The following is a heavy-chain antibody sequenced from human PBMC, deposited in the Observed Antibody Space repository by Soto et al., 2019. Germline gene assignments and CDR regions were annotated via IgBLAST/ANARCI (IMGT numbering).Heavy chain of an antibody. D-gene: IGHD1-1*01. V-gene: IGHV3-33*01. CDR1: GFTFSSYG. J-gene: IGHJ4*02. Sequence: GGSLRLSCAASGFTFSSYGMHWVRQAPGKGLEWVAVIWYDGSNKYYADSVKGRFTISRDSSSQTLYLQMNSLRPDDTAMYYCARDGVSSTDYTWNYGTYFDYWGPGALVTVSS. CDR3: ARDGVSSTDYTWNYGTYFDY. CDR2: IWYDGSNK.